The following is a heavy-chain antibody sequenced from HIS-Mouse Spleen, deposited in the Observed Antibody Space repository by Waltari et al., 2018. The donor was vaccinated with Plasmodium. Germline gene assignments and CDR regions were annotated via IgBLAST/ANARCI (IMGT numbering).Heavy chain of an antibody. CDR1: GFNFSSFA. J-gene: IGHJ4*02. CDR3: AKGGWGFDY. CDR2: ISGSGVST. D-gene: IGHD1-26*01. Sequence: EVQLLESGGGLVQPGGSMRRYCAASGFNFSSFAMSWVRQAPGKGLGGVSSISGSGVSTYHADAVKGRFTISRDNSKNTLYLQMNSLRAEDTAVYYCAKGGWGFDYWGQGTLVTVSS. V-gene: IGHV3-23*01.